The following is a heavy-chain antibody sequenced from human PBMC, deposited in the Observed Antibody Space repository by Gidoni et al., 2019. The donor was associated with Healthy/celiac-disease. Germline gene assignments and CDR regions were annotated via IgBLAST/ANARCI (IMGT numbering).Heavy chain of an antibody. V-gene: IGHV5-51*03. D-gene: IGHD6-19*01. CDR3: ARRRGIAVAGAAFDI. CDR1: GYSFTSYW. J-gene: IGHJ3*02. Sequence: EVQLVQSGAEVKKPGESLKISCKGSGYSFTSYWIGWVRQMPGKGLEWMGIIYPGDSDTRYSPSFQGQVTISADKSISTAYLQWSSLKASDTAVYYCARRRGIAVAGAAFDIWGQGTMVTVSS. CDR2: IYPGDSDT.